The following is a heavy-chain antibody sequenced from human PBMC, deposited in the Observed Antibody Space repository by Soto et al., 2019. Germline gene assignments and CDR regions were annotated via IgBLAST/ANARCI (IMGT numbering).Heavy chain of an antibody. CDR3: ARVRGDIYYYYYMDV. CDR1: GFTFSSYS. CDR2: ISSSSSTI. V-gene: IGHV3-48*01. Sequence: EVQLVESGGGLVQPGGSLRLSCAASGFTFSSYSMNWVRQAPGKGLEWVSYISSSSSTIYYAGSVKGRFTISRDNAKNSLDLQMNSPRAEDTAVYYFARVRGDIYYYYYMDVWGKGTTVTVSS. J-gene: IGHJ6*03. D-gene: IGHD2-21*02.